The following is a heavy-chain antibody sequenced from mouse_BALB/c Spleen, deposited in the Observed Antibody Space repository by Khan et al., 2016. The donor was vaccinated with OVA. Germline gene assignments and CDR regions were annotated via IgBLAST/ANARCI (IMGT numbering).Heavy chain of an antibody. J-gene: IGHJ2*01. CDR3: ARTARIKY. CDR1: GYSITSGYG. D-gene: IGHD1-2*01. V-gene: IGHV3-2*02. CDR2: ISYSGST. Sequence: EVQLVESGPGLVKPSQSLSLTCPVTGYSITSGYGWNWIRQFPGNKLEWMGYISYSGSTNYNPSLKRRISITRDTSKNQFFLQLNSVTTEDTATYYWARTARIKYWGQGTTLTVSS.